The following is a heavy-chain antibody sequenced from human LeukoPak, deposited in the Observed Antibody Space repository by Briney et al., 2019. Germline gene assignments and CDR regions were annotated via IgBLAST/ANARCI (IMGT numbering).Heavy chain of an antibody. Sequence: GGSLKLSCAASGFTFSGSAMHWVRQAPGKGLEWVGRIRSKANSYATAYAASVKGRFTISRDDSKNTAYLQMNSLKTEDTAVYYCTRPVGSGSTSTQKGLRDYYYMDVWGKGTTVTVSS. CDR3: TRPVGSGSTSTQKGLRDYYYMDV. D-gene: IGHD2-2*01. CDR1: GFTFSGSA. J-gene: IGHJ6*03. CDR2: IRSKANSYAT. V-gene: IGHV3-73*01.